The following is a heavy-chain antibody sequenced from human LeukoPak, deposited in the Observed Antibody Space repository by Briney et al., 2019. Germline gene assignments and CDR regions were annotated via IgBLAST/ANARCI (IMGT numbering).Heavy chain of an antibody. V-gene: IGHV4-59*08. J-gene: IGHJ4*02. Sequence: SETLSLTCTVSGGSINNYYWSWIRQPPGKGLEWIGYIYYSGSTNYNPSLKSRVAISVDTSKNQFSLRLSSVTAADTAVYYCARQAAYYFDYWGQGTLVTVSS. CDR3: ARQAAYYFDY. D-gene: IGHD2-15*01. CDR1: GGSINNYY. CDR2: IYYSGST.